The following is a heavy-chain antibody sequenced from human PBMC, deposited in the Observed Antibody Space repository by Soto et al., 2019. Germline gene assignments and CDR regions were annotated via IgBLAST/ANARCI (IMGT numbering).Heavy chain of an antibody. Sequence: XVSLQLSCAASGFTFSSYPMSWVRQAPGKGLEWVSGISAGGGNTYYTDSVKGRFTISRDNSKNTLYLQMNNLRAEDTGVYYCADGGEWSFNFEYWGQGALVTVSS. CDR1: GFTFSSYP. V-gene: IGHV3-23*01. CDR2: ISAGGGNT. CDR3: ADGGEWSFNFEY. D-gene: IGHD3-3*01. J-gene: IGHJ4*02.